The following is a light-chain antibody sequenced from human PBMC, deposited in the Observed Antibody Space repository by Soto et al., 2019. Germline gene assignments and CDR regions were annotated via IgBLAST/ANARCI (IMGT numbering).Light chain of an antibody. J-gene: IGKJ5*01. CDR1: QGISNE. V-gene: IGKV1-12*01. Sequence: DIQMAEYTSSLSISVGDRVTLTCRASQGISNELGWYQQTQGKAPNILIYKASSLKSGVPSRFRGSGSGTNFTLAISSLQTEDFATYYCQQANSFPITFGQGTRLEIK. CDR3: QQANSFPIT. CDR2: KAS.